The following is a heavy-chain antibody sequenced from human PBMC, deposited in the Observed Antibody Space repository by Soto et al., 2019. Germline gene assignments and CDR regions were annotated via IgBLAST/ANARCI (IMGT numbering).Heavy chain of an antibody. CDR1: GFTFSSYG. Sequence: QVQLVESGGGVVQPGRSLRLSCAASGFTFSSYGMHWVRQAPGKGLEWVAVISYDGSNKYYADSVKGRFTISRDNSKNTLYLQMNSLRAEDTAVYYCSKDGPTTLTTTTTGDAFDIWGQGTRVTLSS. J-gene: IGHJ3*02. CDR3: SKDGPTTLTTTTTGDAFDI. V-gene: IGHV3-30*18. D-gene: IGHD4-17*01. CDR2: ISYDGSNK.